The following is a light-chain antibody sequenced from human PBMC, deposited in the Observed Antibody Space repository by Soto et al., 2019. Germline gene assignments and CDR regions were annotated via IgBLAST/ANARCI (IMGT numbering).Light chain of an antibody. J-gene: IGLJ3*02. V-gene: IGLV1-40*01. CDR3: QSYDSSLSGVV. Sequence: QSVLTQPPSVSGAPGQRVTISCTGSSSNIGAGYDVAWYQQLPGTAPKVLIYGNNNRPSGVPDRFSGSKSGTSASLAITGLQAEDEADYYCQSYDSSLSGVVFGGGTKLTVL. CDR1: SSNIGAGYD. CDR2: GNN.